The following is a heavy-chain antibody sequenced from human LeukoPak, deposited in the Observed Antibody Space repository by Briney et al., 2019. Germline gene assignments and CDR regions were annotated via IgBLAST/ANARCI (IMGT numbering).Heavy chain of an antibody. V-gene: IGHV3-74*01. D-gene: IGHD1-14*01. J-gene: IGHJ3*01. CDR3: AREFGDNRAFDV. Sequence: PGGSVRLSCAASGFSITSYWMHWVRQAPGKGLVWISNIIGDGSIITYADSVKGQFTVSRDNAKNTVYLEMNSLRLDDTAVYYCAREFGDNRAFDVWGQGTMVTVSS. CDR1: GFSITSYW. CDR2: IIGDGSII.